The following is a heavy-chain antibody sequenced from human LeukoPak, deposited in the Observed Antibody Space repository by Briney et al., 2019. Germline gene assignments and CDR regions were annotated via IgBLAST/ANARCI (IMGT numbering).Heavy chain of an antibody. CDR3: ARLGGGIVVVPAAYPGDDAFDI. D-gene: IGHD2-2*01. Sequence: PSETLSLTCTVSGGSISTNSYYWDWVRQPPGKGLEWIGNVYYRGATYYNPSLKSRVTISVDTSKNQFSLKLSSVTAADTAVYYCARLGGGIVVVPAAYPGDDAFDIWGQGTMVTVSS. V-gene: IGHV4-39*07. J-gene: IGHJ3*02. CDR1: GGSISTNSYY. CDR2: VYYRGAT.